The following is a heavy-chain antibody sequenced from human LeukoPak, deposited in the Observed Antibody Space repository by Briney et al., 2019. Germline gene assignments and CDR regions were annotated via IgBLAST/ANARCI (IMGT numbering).Heavy chain of an antibody. CDR1: GFTVSSNY. J-gene: IGHJ4*02. D-gene: IGHD3-22*01. V-gene: IGHV3-53*01. CDR3: ARDSLDYDSSGYAY. CDR2: IYSGGRT. Sequence: GGSLRLSCAASGFTVSSNYMSWVRQAPGKGLEWVSVIYSGGRTYYADSVKGRFTISRDNSKNTLYLQMNSLRAEDTAVYYCARDSLDYDSSGYAYWGQGTLVTVSS.